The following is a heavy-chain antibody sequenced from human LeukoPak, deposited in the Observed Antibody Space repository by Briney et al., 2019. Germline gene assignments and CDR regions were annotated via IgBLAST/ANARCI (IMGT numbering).Heavy chain of an antibody. V-gene: IGHV1-69*04. D-gene: IGHD5-18*01. CDR2: IIPILGIA. Sequence: SVKVSCKASGGTFSSYAISWVRQAPGPGLEWMGRIIPILGIANYAQKFQGRVTITADKSTSTAYMELSSLRSEDTAVYYCAREVTYGSHFDYWGRGTLVTVSS. CDR3: AREVTYGSHFDY. CDR1: GGTFSSYA. J-gene: IGHJ4*02.